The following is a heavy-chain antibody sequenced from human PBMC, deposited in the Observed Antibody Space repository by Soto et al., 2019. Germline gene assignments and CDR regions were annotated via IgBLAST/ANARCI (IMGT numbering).Heavy chain of an antibody. CDR1: GFIFNNYA. J-gene: IGHJ2*01. D-gene: IGHD2-21*01. CDR3: VRRAGGAVVWYYDL. CDR2: VSGRGGSA. Sequence: EVQLLESGGGLVQRGGSLRLSWAASGFIFNNYAMTWVRQAPGKGLEWVARVSGRGGSAYYADSVKGRLTISRDNSNNTLYLQMTNVRGEDTAVYYCVRRAGGAVVWYYDLWGRGTLVSVFS. V-gene: IGHV3-23*01.